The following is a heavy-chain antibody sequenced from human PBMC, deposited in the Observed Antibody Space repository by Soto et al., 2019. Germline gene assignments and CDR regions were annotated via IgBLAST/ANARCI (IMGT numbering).Heavy chain of an antibody. D-gene: IGHD1-20*01. CDR2: IYHSGST. CDR3: ARRAVLDYYYYYGMDV. V-gene: IGHV4-4*02. J-gene: IGHJ6*02. CDR1: GGSISSSNW. Sequence: PSETLSLTCAVSGGSISSSNWWSWVRQPPGKGLEWIGEIYHSGSTNYNPSLKSRVTISVDKSKNQFSLKLSSVTAADTAVYYCARRAVLDYYYYYGMDVWGQGTTVTVSS.